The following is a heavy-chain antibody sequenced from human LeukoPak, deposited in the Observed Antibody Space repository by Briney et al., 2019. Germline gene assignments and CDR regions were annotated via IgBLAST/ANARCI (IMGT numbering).Heavy chain of an antibody. CDR2: IYHSGST. J-gene: IGHJ6*03. D-gene: IGHD3-10*01. Sequence: SETLSLTCAVSRDSISSSNWWIWVRQPPGKGLEWIGEIYHSGSTNYNPSLKSRVTISVDKSKNQFSLKLNSVTAADTAVYYCARRSSWYYGSGSYSGRLSSSYYYYMDVWGKGTTVTISS. CDR1: RDSISSSNW. V-gene: IGHV4-4*02. CDR3: ARRSSWYYGSGSYSGRLSSSYYYYMDV.